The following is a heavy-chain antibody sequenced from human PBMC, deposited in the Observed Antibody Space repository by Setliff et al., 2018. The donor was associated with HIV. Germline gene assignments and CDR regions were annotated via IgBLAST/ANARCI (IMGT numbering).Heavy chain of an antibody. CDR2: INPNSGGT. CDR3: ARQSWIQLWSVIDY. J-gene: IGHJ4*02. Sequence: ASVKVSCKASGYTFTSYDINWVRQATGQGLEWMGWINPNSGGTNYAQKFQGWVTMTRDTSISTAYMELSRLRSDDTAVYYCARQSWIQLWSVIDYWGQGTVVTVSS. CDR1: GYTFTSYD. D-gene: IGHD5-18*01. V-gene: IGHV1-2*04.